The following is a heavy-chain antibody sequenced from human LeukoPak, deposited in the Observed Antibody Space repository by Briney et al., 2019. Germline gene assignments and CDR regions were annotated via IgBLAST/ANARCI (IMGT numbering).Heavy chain of an antibody. CDR2: ISAYNGNT. V-gene: IGHV1-18*01. CDR1: GYTFTSYG. Sequence: ASVTVSCKASGYTFTSYGISWVRQAPGQGREWMGWISAYNGNTNYAQKLQGRVTMTTDTSTSTAYMELRSLRSDDTAVYYCARFLMSYYDSSTLDYWGQGTLVTVSS. CDR3: ARFLMSYYDSSTLDY. D-gene: IGHD3-22*01. J-gene: IGHJ4*02.